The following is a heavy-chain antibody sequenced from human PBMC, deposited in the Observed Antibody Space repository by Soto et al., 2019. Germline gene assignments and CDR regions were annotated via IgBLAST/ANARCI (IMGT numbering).Heavy chain of an antibody. CDR2: ISGYNGNT. V-gene: IGHV1-18*01. CDR3: ARDKVWGGFDI. J-gene: IGHJ3*02. CDR1: GYSFSNYN. Sequence: QVQLVQSGPELKKPGASVKVSCKSSGYSFSNYNICWVREAPGQGLEWLGWISGYNGNTNYAQKLQGRVTLTTDSFTSTAYMELRSLRSDHTAIYYCARDKVWGGFDIWGQGTMVTVSS. D-gene: IGHD3-16*01.